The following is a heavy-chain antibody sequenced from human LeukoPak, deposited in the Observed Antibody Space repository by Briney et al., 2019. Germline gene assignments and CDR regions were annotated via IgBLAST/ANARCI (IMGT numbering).Heavy chain of an antibody. CDR2: IYYSGST. V-gene: IGHV4-59*01. CDR1: GVSITTDY. J-gene: IGHJ6*04. Sequence: SETLSLTCSVSGVSITTDYWSWIRQPPGKGLEWIGYIYYSGSTNYNPSLKSRVTISVDTSKNQFSLKLSSVTAADTAVYYCARDLDVWGKGTTVTISS. CDR3: ARDLDV.